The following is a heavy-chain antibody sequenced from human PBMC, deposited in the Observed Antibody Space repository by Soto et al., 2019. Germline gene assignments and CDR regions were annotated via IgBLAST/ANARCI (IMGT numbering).Heavy chain of an antibody. J-gene: IGHJ6*02. CDR1: GGTFSSYA. D-gene: IGHD3-10*01. CDR3: ARDGYGSGSYYKAPQIYGMDV. V-gene: IGHV1-69*13. CDR2: IIPIFGTA. Sequence: SVKVSCKASGGTFSSYAISWVRQAPGQGLGWMGGIIPIFGTANYAQKFQGRVTITADESTSTAYMELSSLRSEDTAVYYCARDGYGSGSYYKAPQIYGMDVWGQGTTVTVSS.